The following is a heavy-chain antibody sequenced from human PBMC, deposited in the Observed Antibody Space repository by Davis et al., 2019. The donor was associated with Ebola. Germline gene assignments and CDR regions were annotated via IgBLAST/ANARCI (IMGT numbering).Heavy chain of an antibody. D-gene: IGHD2-8*01. CDR3: ARRVYSRSGFDS. V-gene: IGHV1-8*01. Sequence: ASVKVSCKTSGYTFTNYDINWVRQATGQGLEWMGWLNPNSGNTDSTHKFQGRLTMTKNISIGTACMELSTLTSEDTAVYYCARRVYSRSGFDSWGQGTLVTVSS. J-gene: IGHJ4*02. CDR2: LNPNSGNT. CDR1: GYTFTNYD.